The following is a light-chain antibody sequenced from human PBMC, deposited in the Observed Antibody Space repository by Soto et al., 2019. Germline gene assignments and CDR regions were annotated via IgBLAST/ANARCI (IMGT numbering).Light chain of an antibody. CDR2: GST. CDR3: QSYDSSLSVYV. J-gene: IGLJ1*01. CDR1: GSNIGAPYD. Sequence: QSLLPQPPSLSWAPGHRVTIACTGSGSNIGAPYDVHWYQHLPGTAPKLLIYGSTNRPSGVPGRFPGSKSGTSASLAITGLQAEDEADYYCQSYDSSLSVYVFGAGTKVTVL. V-gene: IGLV1-40*01.